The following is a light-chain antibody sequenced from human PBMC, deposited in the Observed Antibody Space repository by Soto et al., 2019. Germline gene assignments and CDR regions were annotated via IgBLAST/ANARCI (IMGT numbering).Light chain of an antibody. CDR3: MQGTHWPPWT. CDR2: KVS. CDR1: QSLLSSDGNNY. V-gene: IGKV2-30*01. Sequence: DVVMTQSPLSLAVTLGQPASISCRSNQSLLSSDGNNYLNWFQQRPGQSPRRLTYKVSIRDSGAPXRXSGSGSGTEFTLKISRVEADDVGIYYCMQGTHWPPWTFGQGTKVEIK. J-gene: IGKJ1*01.